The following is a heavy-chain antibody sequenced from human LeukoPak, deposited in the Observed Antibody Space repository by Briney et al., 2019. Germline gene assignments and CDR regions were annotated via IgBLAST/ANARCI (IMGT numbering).Heavy chain of an antibody. CDR3: AKVPNDNDRDYYDSSGSLMSYFDY. CDR2: ISGSGGST. V-gene: IGHV3-23*01. D-gene: IGHD3-22*01. J-gene: IGHJ4*02. CDR1: GFTFSSYA. Sequence: GGSLRLSCAASGFTFSSYAMSWVRQAPGKGLEWVSAISGSGGSTYYADSVKGRFTISRDNSKNTLYLQMNSLRDEDTAVYYCAKVPNDNDRDYYDSSGSLMSYFDYWGQGTLVTVSS.